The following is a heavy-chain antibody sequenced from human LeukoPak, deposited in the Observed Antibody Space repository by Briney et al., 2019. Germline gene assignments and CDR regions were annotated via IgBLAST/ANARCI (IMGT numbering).Heavy chain of an antibody. Sequence: GGSLRHSCAASGFTFSSYAMHWVRQTPAKELECVAVISKEGSEEHYAALGKGRFTISRDNSKNTLYLQLNSLRTDDTAVYYCVRDRGGGYNQIDYWGQGTLVAVSS. V-gene: IGHV3-30*04. J-gene: IGHJ4*02. D-gene: IGHD5-24*01. CDR1: GFTFSSYA. CDR2: ISKEGSEE. CDR3: VRDRGGGYNQIDY.